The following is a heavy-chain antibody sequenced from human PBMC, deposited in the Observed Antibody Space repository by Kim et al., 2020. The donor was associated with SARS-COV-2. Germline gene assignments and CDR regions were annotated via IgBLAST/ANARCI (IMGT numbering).Heavy chain of an antibody. V-gene: IGHV4-39*01. Sequence: SETLSLTCTVSGGSISSSSYYWGWIRQPPGKGLEWIGSIYYSGSTYYNPSLKSRVTISVDTSKNQFSLKLSSVTAADTAVYYCASRIAAAGTLIDYWGQGTLVTVSS. CDR1: GGSISSSSYY. CDR2: IYYSGST. CDR3: ASRIAAAGTLIDY. D-gene: IGHD6-13*01. J-gene: IGHJ4*02.